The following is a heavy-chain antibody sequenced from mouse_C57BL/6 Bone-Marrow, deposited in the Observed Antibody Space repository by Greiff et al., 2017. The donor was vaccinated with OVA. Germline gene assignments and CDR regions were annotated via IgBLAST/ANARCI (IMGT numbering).Heavy chain of an antibody. J-gene: IGHJ1*03. CDR3: ARSTTVVADWYFDV. Sequence: VQLQQPGAELVMPGASVKLSCKASGYTFTSYWMHWVKQRPGQGLEWIGMIHPNSGSTNYNEKFKSKATLTVDKSSSTAYMQLSSLTSEDSAVYYCARSTTVVADWYFDVWGTGTTVTVSS. CDR2: IHPNSGST. V-gene: IGHV1-64*01. CDR1: GYTFTSYW. D-gene: IGHD1-1*01.